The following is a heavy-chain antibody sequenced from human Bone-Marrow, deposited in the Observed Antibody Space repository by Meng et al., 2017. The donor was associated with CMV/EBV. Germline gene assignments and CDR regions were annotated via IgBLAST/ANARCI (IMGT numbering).Heavy chain of an antibody. J-gene: IGHJ5*02. V-gene: IGHV4-39*06. CDR3: SRVSYLLLRWIDP. D-gene: IGHD2-15*01. CDR2: ISYSGST. Sequence: SETLSLTCTVSGGSISSSDYYWDWILQPPGKGREWIGSISYSGSTYCNPSLRSRVSISIDTSNNPLPLKPKSVTAADTGIYHCSRVSYLLLRWIDPWGQGTMVTVSS. CDR1: GGSISSSDYY.